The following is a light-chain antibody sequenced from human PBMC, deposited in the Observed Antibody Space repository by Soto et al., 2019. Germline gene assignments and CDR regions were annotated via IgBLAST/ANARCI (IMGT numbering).Light chain of an antibody. CDR3: SSYTSSSTLAV. Sequence: QSALTQPASVSGSPGRWITISCTGTSSDVGGYNYVSWYQQDPGKAPKLMIYDVNNRPSGVSNRFSGSKSGNTASLTISGLQAEDEAYYYCSSYTSSSTLAVFGGGTKGTVL. CDR1: SSDVGGYNY. CDR2: DVN. V-gene: IGLV2-14*01. J-gene: IGLJ2*01.